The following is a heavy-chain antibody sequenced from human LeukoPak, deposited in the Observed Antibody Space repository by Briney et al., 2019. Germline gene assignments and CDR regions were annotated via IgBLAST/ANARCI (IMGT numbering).Heavy chain of an antibody. CDR3: ARSVGYGSGSYALDY. Sequence: SETLSLTCAVYGGSFSGYYWSWIRQPPGKGLEWIGEINHSGSTNYNPSLKSRVTMSVDTSKNQFSLKLSSVTAADTAVYYCARSVGYGSGSYALDYWGQGTLVTVSS. V-gene: IGHV4-34*01. D-gene: IGHD3-10*01. J-gene: IGHJ4*02. CDR1: GGSFSGYY. CDR2: INHSGST.